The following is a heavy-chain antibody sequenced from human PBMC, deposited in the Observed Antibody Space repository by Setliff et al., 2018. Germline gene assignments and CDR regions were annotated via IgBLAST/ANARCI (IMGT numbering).Heavy chain of an antibody. V-gene: IGHV4-61*09. J-gene: IGHJ4*02. D-gene: IGHD2-15*01. CDR2: IYTPWST. CDR3: ARGYCSGGRCYGTAWAY. Sequence: SETLSLTCTVSGGSVGNSYYYWNWIRQPAGKGLEWIGHIYTPWSTIYNPSLKSRLTISLDTSKNQFSLNLSSVTAADTAVYYCARGYCSGGRCYGTAWAYWGQGTLVTVSS. CDR1: GGSVGNSYYY.